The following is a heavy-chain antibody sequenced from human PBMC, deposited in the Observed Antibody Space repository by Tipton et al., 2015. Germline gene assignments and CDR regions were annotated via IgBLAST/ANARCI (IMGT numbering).Heavy chain of an antibody. Sequence: SLRLSCAASGFTFSSYAMSWVRQAPGKGLEWVAVMSGSGDSTKYADSVKGRFSISRDNSKNTLYLQMNSLRAEDTAVYYCAKYVASDADWGQGTLVTVSS. CDR3: AKYVASDAD. CDR1: GFTFSSYA. CDR2: MSGSGDST. J-gene: IGHJ4*02. V-gene: IGHV3-23*01. D-gene: IGHD3-3*02.